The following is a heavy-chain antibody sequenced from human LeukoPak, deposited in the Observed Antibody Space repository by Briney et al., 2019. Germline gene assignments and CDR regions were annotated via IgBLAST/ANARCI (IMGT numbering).Heavy chain of an antibody. D-gene: IGHD3-22*01. V-gene: IGHV3-23*01. J-gene: IGHJ3*02. CDR3: AKVSVTMIVVVTSDAFDI. CDR1: GFAFSSYA. Sequence: GGSLRLSCAASGFAFSSYAMSWVRQALGKGLEWVSAISGSGGSTYYADSVKGRFTISRGNSKNTLYLQMNSLRAEDTAVYYCAKVSVTMIVVVTSDAFDIWGQGTMVTVSS. CDR2: ISGSGGST.